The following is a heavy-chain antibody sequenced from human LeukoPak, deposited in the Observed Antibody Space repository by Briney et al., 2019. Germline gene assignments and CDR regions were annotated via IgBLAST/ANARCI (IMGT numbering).Heavy chain of an antibody. D-gene: IGHD3-3*01. Sequence: SETLSLTCTVSGVSIRSYYWSWIRQPPGKGLEWIGEINHSGSTNCNPSLKSRVTISVDTSKNQFSLKLSSVTAADTAVYYCASYYDFWSGYSARFDYWGQGTLVTVSS. CDR2: INHSGST. CDR1: GVSIRSYY. J-gene: IGHJ4*02. V-gene: IGHV4-34*01. CDR3: ASYYDFWSGYSARFDY.